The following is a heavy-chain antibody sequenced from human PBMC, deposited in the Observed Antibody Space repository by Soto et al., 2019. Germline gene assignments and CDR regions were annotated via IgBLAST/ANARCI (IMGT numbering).Heavy chain of an antibody. CDR2: FYYSWGS. V-gene: IGHV4-61*01. CDR3: ARQGFGPLHGLVDA. Sequence: SETLSLTCTVSGGSVSGGSYFWSWVRQPPGKGLEWIGYFYYSWGSSYNPSLQSRVAISLDTSKSQFSLKVTSVTATDTAVYYCARQGFGPLHGLVDAWGQGTTVTVSS. J-gene: IGHJ6*02. CDR1: GGSVSGGSYF. D-gene: IGHD3-10*01.